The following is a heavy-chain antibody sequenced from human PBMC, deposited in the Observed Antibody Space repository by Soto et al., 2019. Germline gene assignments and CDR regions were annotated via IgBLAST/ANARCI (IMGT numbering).Heavy chain of an antibody. CDR3: AKVGSSWYGGYYYYGMDV. V-gene: IGHV3-23*01. Sequence: PGGSLRLSCAASGFTFSSYAMSWVRQAPGKGLEWVSAISGSGGSTYYADSVKGRFTISRDNSKNTLYLQMNSLRAEDTAVYYCAKVGSSWYGGYYYYGMDVWGQGTTVTVSS. CDR2: ISGSGGST. D-gene: IGHD6-13*01. CDR1: GFTFSSYA. J-gene: IGHJ6*02.